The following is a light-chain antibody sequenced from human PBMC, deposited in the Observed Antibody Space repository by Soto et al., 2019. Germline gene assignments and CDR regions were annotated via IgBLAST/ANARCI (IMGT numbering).Light chain of an antibody. Sequence: QSVLTQPPSASGTPGQRVTISCSGSSSNIGSNTVNWYQQLPGTAPKVLIYSNNQRPSGVPDRFSGSKSGTSGSLAISGLQSEDEADYHCAAWDDSLNGVVFGGGTKVTVL. CDR1: SSNIGSNT. CDR2: SNN. V-gene: IGLV1-44*01. CDR3: AAWDDSLNGVV. J-gene: IGLJ2*01.